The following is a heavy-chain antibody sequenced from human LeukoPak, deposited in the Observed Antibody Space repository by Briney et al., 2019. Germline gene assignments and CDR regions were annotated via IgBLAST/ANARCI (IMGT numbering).Heavy chain of an antibody. CDR2: ISTDGSST. Sequence: PGGSLRLSCAASGFTFSSYWMHWVRQAPGKGLVWVSRISTDGSSTTYADSVKGRFTISRDNVKNTLFLQMNRLRAEDTAVYYCASYLTSIPSGMDVWGQGTTVTVSS. V-gene: IGHV3-74*01. J-gene: IGHJ6*02. CDR1: GFTFSSYW. D-gene: IGHD2/OR15-2a*01. CDR3: ASYLTSIPSGMDV.